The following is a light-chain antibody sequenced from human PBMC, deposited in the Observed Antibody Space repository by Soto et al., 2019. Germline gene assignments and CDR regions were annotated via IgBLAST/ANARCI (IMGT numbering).Light chain of an antibody. Sequence: QSVLTQPRSVSGSPGQSVTISCTGTSSDIGAYNYVSWYQQHPGQAPKLMIYDVSERPSGVPDRFSGSKSGNTASLTISGLQAEDEADYYCCSYAGTYTFVFGSGNKLTVL. CDR1: SSDIGAYNY. CDR3: CSYAGTYTFV. J-gene: IGLJ1*01. CDR2: DVS. V-gene: IGLV2-11*01.